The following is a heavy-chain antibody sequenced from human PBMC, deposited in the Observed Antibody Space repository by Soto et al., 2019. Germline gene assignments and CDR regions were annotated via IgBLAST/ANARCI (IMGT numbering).Heavy chain of an antibody. CDR1: GFTFSSFA. V-gene: IGHV3-30*04. Sequence: QVQLVESGGGVVQPGKSLTLSCAASGFTFSSFAMHWVRQPPGKGLEWVAVVSFGGNRQYFSDSVKGRFTISRDNSKNTVSQHMNRLRHDSSALYYCARRHREVPALIGDYFDYWGQGTLVTVSS. CDR2: VSFGGNRQ. CDR3: ARRHREVPALIGDYFDY. D-gene: IGHD2-2*01. J-gene: IGHJ4*02.